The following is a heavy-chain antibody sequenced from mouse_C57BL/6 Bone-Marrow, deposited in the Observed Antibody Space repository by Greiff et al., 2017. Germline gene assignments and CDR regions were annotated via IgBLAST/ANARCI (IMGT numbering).Heavy chain of an antibody. Sequence: VQLQQPGAELVKPGASVKLSCKASGYTFTSYWMHWVKQRPGRGLEWIGRIDPNRGGTKYNEKFKSKATLTVDKPSSTAYMQLSSLTSEDSAVYYCARAYYSNYWFAYWGQGTLVTVSA. V-gene: IGHV1-72*01. D-gene: IGHD2-5*01. CDR1: GYTFTSYW. CDR3: ARAYYSNYWFAY. CDR2: IDPNRGGT. J-gene: IGHJ3*01.